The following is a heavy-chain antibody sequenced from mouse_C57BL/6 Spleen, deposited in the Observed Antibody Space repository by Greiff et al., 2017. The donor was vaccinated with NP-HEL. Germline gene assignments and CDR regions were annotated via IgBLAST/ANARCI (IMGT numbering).Heavy chain of an antibody. J-gene: IGHJ3*01. CDR3: ARSTYYGSSSAWFAY. CDR2: IDPSDSET. V-gene: IGHV1-52*01. Sequence: VQLQQPGAELVRPGSSVKLSCKASGYTFTSYWMHWVKQRPIQGLEWIGNIDPSDSETHYNQKFKDKATLTVDKSSSTAYMQLSSLTSEDSAVYYCARSTYYGSSSAWFAYWGQGTLVTVSA. D-gene: IGHD1-1*01. CDR1: GYTFTSYW.